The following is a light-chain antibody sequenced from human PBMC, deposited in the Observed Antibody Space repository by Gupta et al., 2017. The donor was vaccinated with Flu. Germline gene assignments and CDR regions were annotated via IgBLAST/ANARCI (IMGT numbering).Light chain of an antibody. CDR1: QSIDIW. J-gene: IGKJ1*01. Sequence: SPSTLSASVGDRVTITCRASQSIDIWLAWYQQKPGKVPKLLIYKASTLEIGVPSRSSGSGSGTEFTLTINSLQPDDSATYYCQRYDSLWTFGQGTRVEVK. CDR3: QRYDSLWT. CDR2: KAS. V-gene: IGKV1-5*03.